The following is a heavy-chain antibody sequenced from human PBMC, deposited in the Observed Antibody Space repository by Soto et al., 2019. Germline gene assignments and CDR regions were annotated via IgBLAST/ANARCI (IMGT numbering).Heavy chain of an antibody. CDR3: ARVRKGVTTIRKYGMDV. CDR2: IIHTGST. D-gene: IGHD1-1*01. CDR1: GGSFRSFY. Sequence: SETLSLTCAVYGGSFRSFYWSWIRQPPGKGLEWIGEIIHTGSTNYNPSLESRVTISLDTSKNQFSLKVNSVIAADTAVYYCARVRKGVTTIRKYGMDVGGQGTTVTVSS. J-gene: IGHJ6*02. V-gene: IGHV4-34*12.